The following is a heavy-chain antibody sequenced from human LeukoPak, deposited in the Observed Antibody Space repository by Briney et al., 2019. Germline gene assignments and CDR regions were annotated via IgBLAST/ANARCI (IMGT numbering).Heavy chain of an antibody. CDR1: GGSVSDYY. CDR2: IYYTGST. D-gene: IGHD3-3*01. V-gene: IGHV4-59*02. CDR3: AMTYDFWTGSFEY. Sequence: SETLSLTCNVSGGSVSDYYLSWIRQSPGKGLEWIGYIYYTGSTGQNPSLKSQVTISLETSKNQFSLQLRSVTAADTALYYCAMTYDFWTGSFEYWGQGILVTVSS. J-gene: IGHJ4*02.